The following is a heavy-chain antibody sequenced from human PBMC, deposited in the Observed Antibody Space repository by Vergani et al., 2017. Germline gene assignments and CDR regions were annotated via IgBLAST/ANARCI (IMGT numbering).Heavy chain of an antibody. J-gene: IGHJ4*02. Sequence: QVQLVESGGGLVKPGGSLRLSCAASGFTFSDYYMSWIRQAPGKGLEWVSYISSSSSYTNYADSVKGRFTISRDNAKNSLYLQMNSLRAEDTAVYYCAKERWLQWSYFDYWGQGTLVTVSS. D-gene: IGHD5-24*01. CDR1: GFTFSDYY. CDR3: AKERWLQWSYFDY. V-gene: IGHV3-11*06. CDR2: ISSSSSYT.